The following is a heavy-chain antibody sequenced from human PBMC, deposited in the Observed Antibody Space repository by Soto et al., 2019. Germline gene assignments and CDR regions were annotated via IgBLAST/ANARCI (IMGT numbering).Heavy chain of an antibody. CDR3: ARGLRYCGGDCYHWYFDL. D-gene: IGHD2-21*02. J-gene: IGHJ2*01. CDR2: IIPILGIA. Sequence: QVQLVQSGAEVKKPGSSVKVSCKASGGTFSSYTISWVRQAPGQGLEWMGRIIPILGIANYAQKFQGRVTITADKSTSTAYMELSSLRSEDTAVYYCARGLRYCGGDCYHWYFDLWGRGTLVTVSS. V-gene: IGHV1-69*02. CDR1: GGTFSSYT.